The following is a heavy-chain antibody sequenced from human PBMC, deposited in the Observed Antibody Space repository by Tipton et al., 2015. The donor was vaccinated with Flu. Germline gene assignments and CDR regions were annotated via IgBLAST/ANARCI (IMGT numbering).Heavy chain of an antibody. CDR3: AREVHIVVVTAIVGMDV. V-gene: IGHV1-18*01. CDR1: GYTFISYG. Sequence: QLVQSGAEVKKPGASVKVSCKASGYTFISYGISWVRQAPGQGLEWMGWISAYNGNTNYAQKLQGRVTMTTDTSTSTADMELRSLKSDVTAVCYCAREVHIVVVTAIVGMDVWGQGTPVTVSS. CDR2: ISAYNGNT. J-gene: IGHJ6*02. D-gene: IGHD2-21*02.